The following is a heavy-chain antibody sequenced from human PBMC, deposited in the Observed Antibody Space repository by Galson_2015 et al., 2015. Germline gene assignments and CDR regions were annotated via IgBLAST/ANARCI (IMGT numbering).Heavy chain of an antibody. CDR1: GFTFSSSA. CDR2: ISSGGVSS. J-gene: IGHJ4*02. V-gene: IGHV3-23*01. Sequence: SLRLSCAASGFTFSSSAMSWVRQAPGKGLDWVSTISSGGVSSYYADSVKGRITISRDNSRNTLYVQMNSLRAVDAAVYYCARGNEYSNSPLDYWGQGTLITVSS. CDR3: ARGNEYSNSPLDY. D-gene: IGHD4-11*01.